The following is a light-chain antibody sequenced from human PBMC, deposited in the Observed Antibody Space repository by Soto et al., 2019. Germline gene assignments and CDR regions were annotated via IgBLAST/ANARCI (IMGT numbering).Light chain of an antibody. J-gene: IGKJ1*01. CDR3: QQYNSFSWT. Sequence: DIQMTQSPSTLSASVGDRVTITCRASQSISSWLAWYQQKAGKAPKLLIYHASSLESGVPSRFSGSGSGTEFTLTISNLQPDDFATYYCQQYNSFSWTLGQGTKVDIK. CDR2: HAS. CDR1: QSISSW. V-gene: IGKV1-5*01.